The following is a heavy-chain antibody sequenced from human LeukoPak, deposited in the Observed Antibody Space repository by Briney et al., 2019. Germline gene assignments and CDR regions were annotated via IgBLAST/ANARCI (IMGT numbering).Heavy chain of an antibody. Sequence: SETLSLTCTVSGGSISSSSYYWGWIRQPPGKGLEWIGSIYYSGSTYYNPSLKSRVTISVDTSKNQFSLKLSSVTAADTAVYYCARLGRSWRHFDYWGQGTLVTVSS. CDR1: GGSISSSSYY. J-gene: IGHJ4*02. D-gene: IGHD6-13*01. CDR2: IYYSGST. V-gene: IGHV4-39*01. CDR3: ARLGRSWRHFDY.